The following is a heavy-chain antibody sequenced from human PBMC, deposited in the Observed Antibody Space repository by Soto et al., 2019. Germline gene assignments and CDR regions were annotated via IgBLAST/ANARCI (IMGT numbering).Heavy chain of an antibody. CDR1: GGSISTDGYY. J-gene: IGHJ6*02. V-gene: IGHV4-30-4*08. D-gene: IGHD2-8*01. Sequence: SETLSLTCSVSGGSISTDGYYWSWIRQLPGKGLEWIGYIYYSGSTYYNPSLKSRVTISVDTSKNQFSLKLSSVTAADTAVYYCARDQGWDCTNGVCYGYYYYGMDVWGQGTTVTVSS. CDR2: IYYSGST. CDR3: ARDQGWDCTNGVCYGYYYYGMDV.